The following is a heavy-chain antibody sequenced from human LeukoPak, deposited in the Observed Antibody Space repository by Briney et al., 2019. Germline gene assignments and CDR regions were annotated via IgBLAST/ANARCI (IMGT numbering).Heavy chain of an antibody. J-gene: IGHJ5*02. CDR2: TYYRSTWYN. CDR1: GDSVSSNSVT. CDR3: ARRLTQYDCFDP. Sequence: SQTLSLTCAISGDSVSSNSVTWNWITQSPSRGLEWLGRTYYRSTWYNDYAVSVRGRITVNPDTSKNQFSLHLNSVTPEDTAVYYCARRLTQYDCFDPWGQGILVTVSS. D-gene: IGHD2-2*01. V-gene: IGHV6-1*01.